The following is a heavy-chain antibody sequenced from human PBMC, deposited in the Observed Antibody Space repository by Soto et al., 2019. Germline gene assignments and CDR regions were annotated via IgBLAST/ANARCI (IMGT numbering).Heavy chain of an antibody. CDR2: IYHSGTT. Sequence: QVQLQESGPGLVKPSGTLSLTCGVSGDSITSTNWWSWVRQPPGRGLEWIGEIYHSGTTPYNPSLKSRITIFLEESKNHFPLNPSPVTAADTAVYYCARMKGPEHYGLDAWGQGTTVSVFS. CDR3: ARMKGPEHYGLDA. J-gene: IGHJ6*02. CDR1: GDSITSTNW. V-gene: IGHV4-4*02.